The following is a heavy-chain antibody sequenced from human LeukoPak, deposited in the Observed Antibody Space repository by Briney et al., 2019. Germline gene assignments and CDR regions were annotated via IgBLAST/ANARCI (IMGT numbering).Heavy chain of an antibody. CDR2: ISTSGSST. Sequence: SXXGSGXTFTXYFXTWVRQAPGKGLEWVSEISTSGSSTYYADSVKVRFTISRDNSKNTLYLQMNSLRIEDTAVYYCAKETEYSDLGSFDKGLDHWGQGTLVTVSS. D-gene: IGHD3-10*01. V-gene: IGHV3-23*01. CDR1: GXTFTXYF. CDR3: AKETEYSDLGSFDKGLDH. J-gene: IGHJ4*02.